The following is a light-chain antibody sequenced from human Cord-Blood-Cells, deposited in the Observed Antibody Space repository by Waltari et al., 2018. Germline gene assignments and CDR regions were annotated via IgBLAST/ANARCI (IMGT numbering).Light chain of an antibody. CDR3: SSYTSSSTYVV. V-gene: IGLV2-14*01. CDR2: DVS. J-gene: IGLJ2*01. CDR1: SSDVGGYNY. Sequence: QSALTQPASVSGSPGQSITISCSGTSSDVGGYNYVSWYQQHPGKAPKLMIYDVSKRPSGVSKRFSGSKSGNTGSLTISGLQAEDEADDYCSSYTSSSTYVVFGGGTKLTVL.